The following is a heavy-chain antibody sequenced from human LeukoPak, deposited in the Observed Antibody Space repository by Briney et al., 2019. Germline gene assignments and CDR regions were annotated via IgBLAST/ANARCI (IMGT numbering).Heavy chain of an antibody. Sequence: ETLSLTCAVYGGSFNGYYWSWVRQAPGKGLEWVASIREDGSQKTAVDSVRGRFTISRDNAKNSVYLQMDSLRAEDTAVYYCARGPTNGQAFDYWGQGTLVSVSS. CDR3: ARGPTNGQAFDY. V-gene: IGHV3-7*01. CDR2: IREDGSQK. CDR1: GGSFNGYY. J-gene: IGHJ4*02. D-gene: IGHD2-8*01.